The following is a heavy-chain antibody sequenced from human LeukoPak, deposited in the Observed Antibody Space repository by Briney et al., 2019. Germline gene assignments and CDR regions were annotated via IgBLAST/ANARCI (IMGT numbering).Heavy chain of an antibody. V-gene: IGHV3-23*01. D-gene: IGHD3-3*01. CDR2: ISGSGGST. CDR3: AKDLSGYITNYYFDY. J-gene: IGHJ4*02. Sequence: PGGSLRLSCAASGFTFSSYAMSWVRQAPVKGLEWVSAISGSGGSTYYADSVKGRFTISRDNSKNTLYLQMNSLRAEDTAVYYCAKDLSGYITNYYFDYWGQGTLVTVSS. CDR1: GFTFSSYA.